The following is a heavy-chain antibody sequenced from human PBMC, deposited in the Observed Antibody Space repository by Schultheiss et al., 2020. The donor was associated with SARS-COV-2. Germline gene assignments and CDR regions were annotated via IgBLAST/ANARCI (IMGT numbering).Heavy chain of an antibody. CDR3: VRDGGTSGWYYYGMDV. V-gene: IGHV3-33*08. CDR2: IWKDGVKT. CDR1: GFTFSSYW. J-gene: IGHJ6*02. Sequence: GGSLRLSCAASGFTFSSYWMSWVRQAPGKGLEWVAVIWKDGVKTYYADSVKGRFTISEDISKNTLYLQMNSLRGEDTGVYYCVRDGGTSGWYYYGMDVWGQGTTVTVSS. D-gene: IGHD6-25*01.